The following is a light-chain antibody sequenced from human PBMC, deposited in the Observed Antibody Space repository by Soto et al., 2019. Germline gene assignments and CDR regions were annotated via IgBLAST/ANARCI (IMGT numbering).Light chain of an antibody. CDR3: QHFDSLPRFT. CDR1: QDIRNH. J-gene: IGKJ2*01. CDR2: DVS. Sequence: DIQMTQAPSSLSASVGDRVTITCQASQDIRNHLNWYQHRPGKAPKLLIYDVSNLETGVPSRCIGSRSGTDFTFTISSLQPEDVATYYCQHFDSLPRFTFGQGTKLQLK. V-gene: IGKV1-33*01.